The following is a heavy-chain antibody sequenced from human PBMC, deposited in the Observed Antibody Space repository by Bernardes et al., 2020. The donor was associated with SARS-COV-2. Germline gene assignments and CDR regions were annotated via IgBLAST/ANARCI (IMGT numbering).Heavy chain of an antibody. V-gene: IGHV1-8*01. J-gene: IGHJ2*01. CDR2: MTPNSGTT. CDR1: GYTLTALS. CDR3: ARGTGSNPDWYFDL. Sequence: ASVKVSCKVSGYTLTALSMHWVRQAPGQGLEWMGWMTPNSGTTGYAQKFQGRVTMARITSINTAYMELSSLTSEDTAVYYCARGTGSNPDWYFDLWGRGTLVTGSS.